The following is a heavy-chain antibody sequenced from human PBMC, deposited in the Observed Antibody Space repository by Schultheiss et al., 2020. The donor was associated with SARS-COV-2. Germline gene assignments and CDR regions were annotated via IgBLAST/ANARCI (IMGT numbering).Heavy chain of an antibody. J-gene: IGHJ5*02. CDR1: GGSFSGYY. V-gene: IGHV4-34*01. D-gene: IGHD3-9*01. Sequence: GSLRLSCAVYGGSFSGYYWSWIRQPPGKGLEWIGEINHSGSTNYNPSLKSRVTISVDTSKNQFSLKLSSVTAADTAVYYCARGRGLADYDILTGPPGTRFDPWGQGTLVTVSS. CDR3: ARGRGLADYDILTGPPGTRFDP. CDR2: INHSGST.